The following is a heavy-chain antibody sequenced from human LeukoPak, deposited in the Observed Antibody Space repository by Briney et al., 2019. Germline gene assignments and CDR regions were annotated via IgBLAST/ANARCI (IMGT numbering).Heavy chain of an antibody. V-gene: IGHV3-30-3*02. D-gene: IGHD2-21*01. Sequence: GRSLRLSCAASVFTFSSYSMHWVRQAPGKGLEWVAVISYDGSNKYYADSVKGRFTISRDNSKNTLYLQMDSLRAEDTAVYYCAKPTPFHWGQGTLVTVSS. CDR2: ISYDGSNK. CDR1: VFTFSSYS. J-gene: IGHJ4*02. CDR3: AKPTPFH.